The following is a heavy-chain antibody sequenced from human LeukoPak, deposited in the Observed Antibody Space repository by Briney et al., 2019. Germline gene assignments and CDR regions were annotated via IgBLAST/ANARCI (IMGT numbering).Heavy chain of an antibody. V-gene: IGHV3-9*01. CDR1: GFTFDDYA. J-gene: IGHJ4*02. D-gene: IGHD1-14*01. CDR2: ISGNSGSI. CDR3: AKDRRNDFDY. Sequence: GGSLRLSCAASGFTFDDYAMHWVRQAPGKGLEWVSGISGNSGSIGYADSVKGRFTISRDNAKNSLYLQMDSLRAEDTALYYCAKDRRNDFDYWGQGTLVTVSS.